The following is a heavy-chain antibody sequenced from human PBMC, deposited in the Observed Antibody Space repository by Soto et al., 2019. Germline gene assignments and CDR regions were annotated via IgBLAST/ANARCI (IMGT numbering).Heavy chain of an antibody. D-gene: IGHD1-20*01. CDR2: IYYSGST. CDR1: GGSISSGDYY. Sequence: QVQLQESGPGLVKPSQTLSLTCTVSGGSISSGDYYWSWIRQPPGKGLEWIGYIYYSGSTYYNPSLKKRVTIAVDTAKNQFSLKLSSVTAADTAVYYCAREVITGTTFDYWGQGTLVTVST. J-gene: IGHJ4*02. CDR3: AREVITGTTFDY. V-gene: IGHV4-30-4*01.